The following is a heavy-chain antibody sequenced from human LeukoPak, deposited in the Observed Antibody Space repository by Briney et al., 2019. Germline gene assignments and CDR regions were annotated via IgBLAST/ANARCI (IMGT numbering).Heavy chain of an antibody. CDR1: GGSISSYY. D-gene: IGHD6-6*01. V-gene: IGHV4-4*07. CDR3: ARGPRSSSSRKDYYYGKDV. CDR2: IYTSGST. J-gene: IGHJ6*02. Sequence: SETLSLTCTVSGGSISSYYWSWIRQPAGKGLEWIGRIYTSGSTNYNPSLKSRVTMSVDTSKNQFSLKLSSVTAADTAVYYCARGPRSSSSRKDYYYGKDVWGQGTTVTVSS.